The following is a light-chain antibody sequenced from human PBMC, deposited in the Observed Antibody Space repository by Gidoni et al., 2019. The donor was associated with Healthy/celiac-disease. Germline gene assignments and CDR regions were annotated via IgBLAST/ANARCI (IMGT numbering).Light chain of an antibody. Sequence: AIQLTQSPSSLSASVGDRVSITCRASQGISSALAWYHQKPGKTPKLLIYDASRLESGVPSRFSGSGSGTDFTLTISSLQPEDFATYYCQQFNNYPPTFGGGTKVEIK. CDR2: DAS. J-gene: IGKJ4*01. CDR3: QQFNNYPPT. CDR1: QGISSA. V-gene: IGKV1D-13*01.